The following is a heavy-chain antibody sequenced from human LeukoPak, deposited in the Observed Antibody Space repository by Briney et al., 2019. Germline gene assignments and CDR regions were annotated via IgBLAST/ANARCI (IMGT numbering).Heavy chain of an antibody. Sequence: GGSLRLSCAASGFTFSSYSMNWVRQAPGKGLEWVSSISSSSSYIYYADSVKGRFTISRDNAKNSLYLQMNSLRAEDTAVYYCARDYDSSESGDAFDIWGQGTMVTVSS. V-gene: IGHV3-21*01. D-gene: IGHD3-22*01. CDR3: ARDYDSSESGDAFDI. CDR2: ISSSSSYI. J-gene: IGHJ3*02. CDR1: GFTFSSYS.